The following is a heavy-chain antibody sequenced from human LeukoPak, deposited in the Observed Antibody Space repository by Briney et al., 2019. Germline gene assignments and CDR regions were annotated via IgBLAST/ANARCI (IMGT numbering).Heavy chain of an antibody. CDR2: IYYSGST. CDR3: ARILLWFGELYSYFDY. CDR1: GGSISSSSYY. V-gene: IGHV4-39*07. D-gene: IGHD3-10*01. J-gene: IGHJ4*02. Sequence: PSETLSLTCTVSGGSISSSSYYWGWIRQPPGKGLEWIGSIYYSGSTYYNPSLKSRVTISVDTSKNQFSLKLSSVTAADTAVYYCARILLWFGELYSYFDYWGQGTLVTVSS.